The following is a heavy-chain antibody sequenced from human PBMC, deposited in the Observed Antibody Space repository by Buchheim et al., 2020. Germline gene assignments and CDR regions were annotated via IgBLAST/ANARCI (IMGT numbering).Heavy chain of an antibody. V-gene: IGHV3-7*03. CDR3: AKYEGYDYGPFDS. CDR2: IKRDGSEK. J-gene: IGHJ4*02. Sequence: EVQLVDSGGGLVQPGGSLRLSCAASGFTFSSYWMSWVRQAPGKGPEWVANIKRDGSEKHYVDSVKGRFTISRDNAKNSLYLQMNSLRDEDTAVYYCAKYEGYDYGPFDSWGQGTL. CDR1: GFTFSSYW. D-gene: IGHD5-18*01.